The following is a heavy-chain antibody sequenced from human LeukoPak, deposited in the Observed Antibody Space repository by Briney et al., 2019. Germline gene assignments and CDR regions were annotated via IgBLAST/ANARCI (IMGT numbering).Heavy chain of an antibody. Sequence: SETLSLTCTVSGGSISSYYWSWIRQPPGKGLEWIGYIYYSGSTNYNPSLKSRVTISVDTSKNQFSLKLSSVTAADTAVYYCARAIRGYSYGSLDYWGQGTLVTVSS. V-gene: IGHV4-59*12. CDR2: IYYSGST. D-gene: IGHD5-18*01. CDR3: ARAIRGYSYGSLDY. J-gene: IGHJ4*02. CDR1: GGSISSYY.